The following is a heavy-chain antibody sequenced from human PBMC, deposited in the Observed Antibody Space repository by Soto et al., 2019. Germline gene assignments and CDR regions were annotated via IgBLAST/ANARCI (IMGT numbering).Heavy chain of an antibody. D-gene: IGHD6-13*01. V-gene: IGHV5-10-1*01. J-gene: IGHJ5*02. CDR3: ASGVDRGIAAAFDP. Sequence: PXEXLKSSCKCSGYXFTSYLLIWVRHMPGKGLEWMGMIDPSDSYTKYSPSFQGHVTLSADKSISTAYLQWSSLKASDTAMYYCASGVDRGIAAAFDPWGQGTLGTVS. CDR1: GYXFTSYL. CDR2: IDPSDSYT.